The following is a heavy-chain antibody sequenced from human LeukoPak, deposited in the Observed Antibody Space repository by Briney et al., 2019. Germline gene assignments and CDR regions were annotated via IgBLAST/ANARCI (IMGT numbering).Heavy chain of an antibody. Sequence: GGSLGLSCAASGFTFSGYWVHWVRLAPGKGLVWVSHINSDGSSISYADSVKGRFTISRDNAKNTLYLQMNSLRAEDTAVYYCARAGGSDSSGYYQGAFDMWGQGSMVTVSS. CDR1: GFTFSGYW. J-gene: IGHJ3*02. CDR3: ARAGGSDSSGYYQGAFDM. V-gene: IGHV3-74*01. CDR2: INSDGSSI. D-gene: IGHD3-22*01.